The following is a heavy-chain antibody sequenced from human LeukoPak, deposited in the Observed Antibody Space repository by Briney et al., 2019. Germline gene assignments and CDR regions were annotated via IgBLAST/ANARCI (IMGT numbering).Heavy chain of an antibody. CDR1: GYTFTSYY. V-gene: IGHV1-46*01. D-gene: IGHD4-17*01. CDR2: INPSGGST. Sequence: GASVKVSCKASGYTFTSYYMHWVRQAPGQGLEWMGIINPSGGSTSYAQKFQGRVTMTRDTSTSTVYMELSSLRSEDTAVYYCARDHRSYGDYNWFDPWGQGTLVAVSS. J-gene: IGHJ5*02. CDR3: ARDHRSYGDYNWFDP.